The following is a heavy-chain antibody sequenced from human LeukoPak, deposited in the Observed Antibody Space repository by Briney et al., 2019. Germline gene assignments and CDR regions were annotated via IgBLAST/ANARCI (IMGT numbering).Heavy chain of an antibody. D-gene: IGHD3-3*01. CDR3: AKDPVLRFLEWSRDV. V-gene: IGHV3-23*01. J-gene: IGHJ6*04. CDR2: ITGSDGST. CDR1: GFTFSSYA. Sequence: QTGGSLRLSCAASGFTFSSYAMSWVRQAPGKGLEWVSAITGSDGSTYYADSVKGRFTVSRDNSKNTLYLQMNSLRAEDTAVYYCAKDPVLRFLEWSRDVWGKGTTVTVSS.